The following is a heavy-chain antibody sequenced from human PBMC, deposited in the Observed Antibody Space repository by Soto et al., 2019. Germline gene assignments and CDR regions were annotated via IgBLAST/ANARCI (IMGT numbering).Heavy chain of an antibody. Sequence: QVQLVQSGAEVKKPGASVKVSCKASGYTFTSYGISWVRQAPGQGLEWMGWISAYNGNTNYAQKLQGRVTMTTDTSTSTAYMELRRLRSDDTAVYYCARVDTAMVTPVCAFDIWGQGTMVTVSS. D-gene: IGHD5-18*01. CDR2: ISAYNGNT. V-gene: IGHV1-18*01. CDR1: GYTFTSYG. CDR3: ARVDTAMVTPVCAFDI. J-gene: IGHJ3*02.